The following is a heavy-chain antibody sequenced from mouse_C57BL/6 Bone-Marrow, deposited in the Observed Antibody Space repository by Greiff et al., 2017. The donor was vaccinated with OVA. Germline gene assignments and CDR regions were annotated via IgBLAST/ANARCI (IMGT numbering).Heavy chain of an antibody. CDR1: GYTFTDYE. D-gene: IGHD1-1*01. J-gene: IGHJ2*01. Sequence: VQLQQSGAELVRPGASVTLSCKASGYTFTDYEMHWVKQTPVHGLEWIGAIDPETGGTAYNQKFKGKAILTADKSSSTAYMELRSLTSEDSAVYYCTRTTRFITTVVAQDYFDYWGQGTTLTVSS. CDR3: TRTTRFITTVVAQDYFDY. CDR2: IDPETGGT. V-gene: IGHV1-15*01.